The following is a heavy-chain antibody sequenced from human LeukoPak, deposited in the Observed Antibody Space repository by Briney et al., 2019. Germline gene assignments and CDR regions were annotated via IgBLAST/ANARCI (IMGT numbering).Heavy chain of an antibody. D-gene: IGHD3-10*01. J-gene: IGHJ2*01. CDR2: IYYTGST. CDR1: GGSISSYY. CDR3: ARVLWFGEFHWYFDL. V-gene: IGHV4-59*01. Sequence: SETLSLTCTVSGGSISSYYWSWIRQPPGKGLEWIGYIYYTGSTNYSPSLKSRVTISIDTSKNEFSLRLSSVTAADTAVYYCARVLWFGEFHWYFDLRGRGTLVTVSS.